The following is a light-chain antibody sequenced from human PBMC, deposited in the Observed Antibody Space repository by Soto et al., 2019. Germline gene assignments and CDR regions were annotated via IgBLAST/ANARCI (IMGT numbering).Light chain of an antibody. CDR3: SSYTTDNRDYI. V-gene: IGLV2-14*01. CDR2: EVN. Sequence: QSALTQPASVSGSPGQSITISCTGTSSDIGNYIYVSWYQQHPGKAPKLMIYEVNKRPSGISNRFSGSKSVNTASLTISGLQPDDEAHYYCSSYTTDNRDYIFGTGTKVTVL. J-gene: IGLJ1*01. CDR1: SSDIGNYIY.